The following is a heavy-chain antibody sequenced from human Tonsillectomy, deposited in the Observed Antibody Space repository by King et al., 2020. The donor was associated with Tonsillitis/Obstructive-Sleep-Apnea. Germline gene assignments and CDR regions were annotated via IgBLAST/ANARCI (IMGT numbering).Heavy chain of an antibody. D-gene: IGHD4-17*01. Sequence: VQLQESGPGLVKPSHTLSLTCTVSSDSISSGGYYWSWIRQHPGKGLEWIGYIYYSGTTYYNPSLKSRLTIAVDTSKNQFSLKLSSVTAADTAVYYCARGDDYANSFDNLGRGTVVTVSS. CDR1: SDSISSGGYY. CDR2: IYYSGTT. CDR3: ARGDDYANSFDN. J-gene: IGHJ4*02. V-gene: IGHV4-31*03.